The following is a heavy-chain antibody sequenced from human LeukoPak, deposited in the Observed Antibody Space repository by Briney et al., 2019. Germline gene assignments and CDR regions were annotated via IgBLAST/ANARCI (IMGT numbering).Heavy chain of an antibody. CDR3: ARGHLRGYSYGPYYYYYYMDV. V-gene: IGHV4-59*12. J-gene: IGHJ6*03. CDR2: IYYSGST. D-gene: IGHD5-18*01. Sequence: PSETLSLTCTVSGGSISSYYWSWIRQPPGKGLEWIGYIYYSGSTNYKPSLKSRVTISVDTSKNQFSLKLSSVTAADTAVYYCARGHLRGYSYGPYYYYYYMDVWGKGTTVTVSS. CDR1: GGSISSYY.